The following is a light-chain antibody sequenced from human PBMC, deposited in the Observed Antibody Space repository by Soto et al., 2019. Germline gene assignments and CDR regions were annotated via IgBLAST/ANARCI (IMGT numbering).Light chain of an antibody. CDR1: QGISSW. Sequence: DIPLTQSPSSVSASVGDRVTITCRASQGISSWLAWYQHKPGKAPRLLIYATSTLQSGVPSRFSGSGGATEFTLTINSLQPEDFASYYCQQAHSFPPTFGGGTKVEIK. V-gene: IGKV1-12*01. J-gene: IGKJ4*01. CDR2: ATS. CDR3: QQAHSFPPT.